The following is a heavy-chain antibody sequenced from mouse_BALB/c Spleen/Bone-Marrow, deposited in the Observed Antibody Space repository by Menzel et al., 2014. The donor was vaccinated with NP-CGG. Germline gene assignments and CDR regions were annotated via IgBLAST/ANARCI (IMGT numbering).Heavy chain of an antibody. CDR2: IWAGGST. V-gene: IGHV2-9*02. CDR1: GFSLXSYG. Sequence: VQLQQSGPGLVAPSQSLSINCTVSGFSLXSYGVHWVRQPPGKGLEWPGVIWAGGSTNYNSALMSRLSISKDNSKSQVFLKMNSLQTDDTAMYYCAISYYGNYRAMDYWGQGTSVTVSS. J-gene: IGHJ4*01. CDR3: AISYYGNYRAMDY. D-gene: IGHD2-10*01.